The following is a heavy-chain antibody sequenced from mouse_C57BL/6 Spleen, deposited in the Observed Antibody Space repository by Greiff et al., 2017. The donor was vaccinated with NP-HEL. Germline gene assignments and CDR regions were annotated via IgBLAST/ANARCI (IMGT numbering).Heavy chain of an antibody. Sequence: EVKLQESGPGLVKPSQSLSLTCSVTGYSITSGYYWNWIRQFPGNKLEWMGYISYDGSNNYNPSLKNRISITRDTSKNQFFLKLNSVTTEDTATYYCAREDLGSFAYWGQGTLVTVSA. D-gene: IGHD4-1*01. CDR3: AREDLGSFAY. J-gene: IGHJ3*01. CDR2: ISYDGSN. V-gene: IGHV3-6*01. CDR1: GYSITSGYY.